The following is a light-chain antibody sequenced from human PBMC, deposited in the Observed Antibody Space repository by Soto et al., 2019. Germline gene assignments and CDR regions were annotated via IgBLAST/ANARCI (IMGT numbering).Light chain of an antibody. CDR1: QDIRKY. V-gene: IGKV1-33*01. J-gene: IGKJ5*01. CDR3: QRYDNV. Sequence: DIQMTQSPSSLSASVGDRVTITCQASQDIRKYLNWYQQKPGKAPKLLIYEASNLETGVPSRFSESGAGTDFTFTISSLQPEDIATYYCQRYDNVFGQGTRLEIK. CDR2: EAS.